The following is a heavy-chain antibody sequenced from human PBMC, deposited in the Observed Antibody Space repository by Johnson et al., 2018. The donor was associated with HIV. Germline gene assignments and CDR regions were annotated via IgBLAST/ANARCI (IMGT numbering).Heavy chain of an antibody. Sequence: QVQLVESGGGMVQPGKSLRLSCAASHFTFGAYAIHWVRLAPGKGLEWVAVASYDGSNKYYADSVKGRFTISRDNSKNTLYLQMNSLRAEDTAVYYCAKGEAQEGWIQVGSYAFDFWGQGSMVTVSS. D-gene: IGHD5-12*01. CDR1: HFTFGAYA. J-gene: IGHJ3*01. CDR3: AKGEAQEGWIQVGSYAFDF. V-gene: IGHV3-30-3*01. CDR2: ASYDGSNK.